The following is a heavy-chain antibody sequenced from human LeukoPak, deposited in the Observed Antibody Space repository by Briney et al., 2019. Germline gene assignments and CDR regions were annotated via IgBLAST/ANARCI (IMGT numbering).Heavy chain of an antibody. CDR1: GGSLSSYY. CDR3: ARRPGYSSSWYID. D-gene: IGHD6-13*01. J-gene: IGHJ4*02. V-gene: IGHV4-59*08. Sequence: SETLSLTCTVSGGSLSSYYWSWIRQPPGKGLEWIGYIYCSGSTNYNPPLKSRVTISVDTSKNQFSLKLSSVTAADTAVYYCARRPGYSSSWYIDWGQGTLVTVSS. CDR2: IYCSGST.